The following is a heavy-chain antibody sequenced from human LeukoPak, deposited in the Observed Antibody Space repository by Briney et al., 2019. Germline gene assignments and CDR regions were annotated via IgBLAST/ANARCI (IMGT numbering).Heavy chain of an antibody. J-gene: IGHJ3*02. CDR1: GFTVSSNY. D-gene: IGHD6-19*01. CDR3: ASPRSGQSFDI. CDR2: IYPGGNT. V-gene: IGHV3-53*01. Sequence: GGSLRLSCAASGFTVSSNYMSWVRQAPGKGLEWVSVIYPGGNTYYADSVKGRFTVSRDNSKNTLYLQMNSLRAEDSAVYYCASPRSGQSFDIWGQGTMVTVSS.